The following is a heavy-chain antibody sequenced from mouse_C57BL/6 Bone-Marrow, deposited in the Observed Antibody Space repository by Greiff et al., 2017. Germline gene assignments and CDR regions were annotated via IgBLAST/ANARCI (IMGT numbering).Heavy chain of an antibody. Sequence: EVQLQQSGAELVRPGASVKLSCTASGFNIKDDYIHWVKQRPEQGLEWIGWIDPEIGDTEYASKFQGKATITSDTSSNTAYLPLSRLTSEDTAVYYCSSFDGNYFDFWGQGTPLTVAS. CDR1: GFNIKDDY. V-gene: IGHV14-4*01. CDR3: SSFDGNYFDF. J-gene: IGHJ2*01. CDR2: IDPEIGDT. D-gene: IGHD2-3*01.